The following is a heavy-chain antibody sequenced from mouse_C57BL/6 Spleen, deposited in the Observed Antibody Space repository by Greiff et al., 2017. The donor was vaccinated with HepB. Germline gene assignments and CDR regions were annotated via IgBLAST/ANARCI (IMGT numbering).Heavy chain of an antibody. V-gene: IGHV5-16*01. Sequence: EVKLVESEGGLVQPGSSMKLSCTASGFTFSDYYMAWVRQVPEKGLEWVANINYDGSSTYYLDSLKSRFIISRDNAKNILYLQMSSLKSEDTATYYCARKARGSSYGRWYFDVWGTGTTVTVSS. CDR2: INYDGSST. CDR1: GFTFSDYY. CDR3: ARKARGSSYGRWYFDV. J-gene: IGHJ1*03. D-gene: IGHD1-1*01.